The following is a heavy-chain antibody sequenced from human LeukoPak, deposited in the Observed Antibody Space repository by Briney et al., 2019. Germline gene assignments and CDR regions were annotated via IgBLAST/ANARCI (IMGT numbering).Heavy chain of an antibody. V-gene: IGHV1-69*05. CDR3: ARDPRGRGYTGMDV. CDR1: GGTFSSYA. J-gene: IGHJ6*04. CDR2: VIPIFGTA. Sequence: SVKVSCKASGGTFSSYAISWVRQAPGQGREWMGGVIPIFGTANYAQKFQGRVTITTDESTSTAYMELSSLRSEDTAVYYCARDPRGRGYTGMDVWGKGTTVTVSS. D-gene: IGHD1-1*01.